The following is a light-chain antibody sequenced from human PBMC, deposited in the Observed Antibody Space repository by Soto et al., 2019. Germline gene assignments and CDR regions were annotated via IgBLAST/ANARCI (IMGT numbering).Light chain of an antibody. Sequence: EIVMTQSTATLSVSPGERATLSCRASQSVSSNLAWYQQKPGQAPRLLIYSASTRATGIPARFSGSGSGTDFTLTISSLQSEDFAVYYCQQYKNWPSYTFGQGTKLEIK. CDR1: QSVSSN. CDR3: QQYKNWPSYT. CDR2: SAS. J-gene: IGKJ2*01. V-gene: IGKV3-15*01.